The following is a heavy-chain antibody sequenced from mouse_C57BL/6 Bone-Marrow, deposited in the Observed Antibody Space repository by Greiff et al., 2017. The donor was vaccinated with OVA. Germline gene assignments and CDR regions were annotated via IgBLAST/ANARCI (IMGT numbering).Heavy chain of an antibody. V-gene: IGHV5-6*01. Sequence: DVQLQESGGDLVKPGGSLKLSCAASGFTFSSYGMSWVRQTPDKRLEWVATISSGGSYTYYPDSVKGRFTISRDNAKNTLYLQMSSLKSEDTATYYCARRNLRAHWYFDVWGTGTTVTVSS. CDR2: ISSGGSYT. CDR1: GFTFSSYG. J-gene: IGHJ1*03. D-gene: IGHD2-1*01. CDR3: ARRNLRAHWYFDV.